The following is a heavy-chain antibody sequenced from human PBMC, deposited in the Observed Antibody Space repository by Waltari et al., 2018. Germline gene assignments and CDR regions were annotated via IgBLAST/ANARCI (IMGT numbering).Heavy chain of an antibody. D-gene: IGHD1-26*01. Sequence: QVQLQESGPGLVKSSETLSPTCTVSADPMTTFYWSWIRQPPGKTLEWIGYIVYSGTTSYNPSLKSRVTLSLDTSKNQFSLSLKSVTAADTAIYYCARHRGASFDSWGQGTLVTVSS. CDR3: ARHRGASFDS. V-gene: IGHV4-59*08. CDR1: ADPMTTFY. J-gene: IGHJ4*02. CDR2: IVYSGTT.